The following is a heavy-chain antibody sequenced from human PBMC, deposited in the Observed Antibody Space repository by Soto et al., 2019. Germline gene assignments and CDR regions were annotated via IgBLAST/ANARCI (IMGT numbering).Heavy chain of an antibody. CDR1: GFTFSSYA. D-gene: IGHD6-19*01. V-gene: IGHV3-23*04. J-gene: IGHJ4*02. Sequence: EVQLVESGGGLVQPGGSLRLSCAASGFTFSSYAMNWVRQAPGEGLEWVSAISATGGSPFYADSVKGRFTISRDNSKNTVYLQMNSLGAEDTAVYYCAKDRSNGWYIDYWGQGTLVTVSS. CDR3: AKDRSNGWYIDY. CDR2: ISATGGSP.